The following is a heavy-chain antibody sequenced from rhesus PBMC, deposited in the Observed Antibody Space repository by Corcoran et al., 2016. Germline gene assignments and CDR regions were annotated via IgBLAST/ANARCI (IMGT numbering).Heavy chain of an antibody. V-gene: IGHV4-169*02. Sequence: QLQLQESGPGLVKPSETLSVTCAVSGGSISSSYWSWIRQAPGKGLEWIGYIYGSGSSTNYNPSPKSRVTLSVDTSKNQLSLNLSSVTTADTAVYYCAREGEYCSSTYCSSSYYFDYWGQGVLVTVSS. CDR2: IYGSGSST. J-gene: IGHJ4*01. D-gene: IGHD2-15*01. CDR3: AREGEYCSSTYCSSSYYFDY. CDR1: GGSISSSY.